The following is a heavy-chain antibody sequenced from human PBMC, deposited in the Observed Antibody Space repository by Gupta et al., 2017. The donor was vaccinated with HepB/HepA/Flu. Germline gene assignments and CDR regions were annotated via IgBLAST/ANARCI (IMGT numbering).Heavy chain of an antibody. CDR3: ARGQLNSFRLFDY. Sequence: QVQLQQWGAGLLKPSETLSLTCAVYGGSFSGYYWSWIRQPPGKGLEWIGEINHSGSTNYNPSLKSRVTISVDTSKNQFSLKLSSVTAADTAVYYCARGQLNSFRLFDYWGQGTLVTVSS. CDR1: GGSFSGYY. J-gene: IGHJ4*02. CDR2: INHSGST. D-gene: IGHD3-3*02. V-gene: IGHV4-34*01.